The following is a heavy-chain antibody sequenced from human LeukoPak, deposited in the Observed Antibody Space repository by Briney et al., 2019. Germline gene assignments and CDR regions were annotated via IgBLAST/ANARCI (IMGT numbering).Heavy chain of an antibody. CDR3: ARGAMVRGVIIVYNWFDP. Sequence: ASVNVSCKASGYTFTSYAMHWVRQAPGQRLEWMGWINAGNGDTKYSQKFQGRVTITRDTSASTAYMELSSLRSEDTAVYYCARGAMVRGVIIVYNWFDPWGQGTLVTVSS. V-gene: IGHV1-3*01. CDR1: GYTFTSYA. D-gene: IGHD3-10*01. CDR2: INAGNGDT. J-gene: IGHJ5*02.